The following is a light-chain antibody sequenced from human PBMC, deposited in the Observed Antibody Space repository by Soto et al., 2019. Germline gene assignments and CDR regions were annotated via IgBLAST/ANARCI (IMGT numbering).Light chain of an antibody. CDR1: QDISDY. CDR3: QQLNSYPLT. CDR2: AAS. J-gene: IGKJ4*01. V-gene: IGKV1-9*01. Sequence: DVQLTQSPSFLSVSVGDRVTITCRASQDISDYLAWYQQRPGKAPKLLIYAASTLQSGVPSRFSGSGSGTEFTLTIRSLQPEDFATYSCQQLNSYPLTFGGGTKVDI.